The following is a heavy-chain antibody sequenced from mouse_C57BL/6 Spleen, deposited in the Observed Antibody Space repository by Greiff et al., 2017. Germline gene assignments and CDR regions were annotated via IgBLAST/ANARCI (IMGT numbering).Heavy chain of an antibody. CDR2: INPSSGYT. CDR1: AYPFPSSP. D-gene: IGHD1-1*01. J-gene: IGHJ2*01. Sequence: QVQLQQSGANLARPGPSGTMSCKASAYPFPSSPMPWVKQRPGRGLEWIGYINPSSGYTKYNQKFKNKATLTADKSSSTAYMQLSSLTSEDSAVYYCARDYYGSLYFDYWGQGTTLTVSS. V-gene: IGHV1-4*01. CDR3: ARDYYGSLYFDY.